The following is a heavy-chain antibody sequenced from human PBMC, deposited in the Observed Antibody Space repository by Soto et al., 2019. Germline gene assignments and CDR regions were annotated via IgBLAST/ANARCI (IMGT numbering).Heavy chain of an antibody. D-gene: IGHD5-12*01. V-gene: IGHV3-23*01. CDR3: ARIEMATISGAFDI. Sequence: EVQLLESGGGLVQPGGSLRLSCAASGFTFSSHAMSWVRQAPGKGLEWVSSTTYSGGTTHYADSVKGRFTISRDNSKNTLYLQMNSLRAEDTAVYYCARIEMATISGAFDIWGQGTMVTVSS. CDR1: GFTFSSHA. J-gene: IGHJ3*02. CDR2: TTYSGGTT.